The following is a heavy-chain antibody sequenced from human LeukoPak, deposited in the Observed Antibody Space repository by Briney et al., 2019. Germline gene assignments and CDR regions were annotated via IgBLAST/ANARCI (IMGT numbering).Heavy chain of an antibody. D-gene: IGHD3-22*01. J-gene: IGHJ5*02. Sequence: GGSLRLSCAASEFSFSIYAMSWVRQAPGKGLGWVSSITSSGESTYYTGSVKGRFTISRDNSKNTLYLQMNSLRAEDTAVYYCARDRPNYYGSNGHYYQRNGDHWGQGTLVTVSS. CDR2: ITSSGEST. CDR3: ARDRPNYYGSNGHYYQRNGDH. V-gene: IGHV3-23*01. CDR1: EFSFSIYA.